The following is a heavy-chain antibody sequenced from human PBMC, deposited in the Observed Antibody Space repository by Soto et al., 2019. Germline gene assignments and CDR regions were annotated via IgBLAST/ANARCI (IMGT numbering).Heavy chain of an antibody. D-gene: IGHD1-26*01. J-gene: IGHJ4*02. CDR1: GGSISSSSYY. Sequence: PSETLSLTCTVSGGSISSSSYYWGWIRQPPGKGLEWIGSIYYSGSTYYNPSLKGRVTISVDTSKNQFSLKLSSVTAADTAVYYCARTIALLSDGPSSIAYWGQGTLVTVSS. CDR2: IYYSGST. CDR3: ARTIALLSDGPSSIAY. V-gene: IGHV4-39*01.